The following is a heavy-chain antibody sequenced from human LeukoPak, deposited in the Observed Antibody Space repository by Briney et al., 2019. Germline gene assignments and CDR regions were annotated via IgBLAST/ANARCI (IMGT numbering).Heavy chain of an antibody. CDR2: ISAYNGDT. CDR3: ARGTYDSSGYYSPGDY. CDR1: GYTFTSYG. J-gene: IGHJ4*02. V-gene: IGHV1-18*01. D-gene: IGHD3-22*01. Sequence: GASVKVSCKASGYTFTSYGISWVRQAPGQGLEWMGWISAYNGDTNYAQKLQGRVTMTTDTSTSTAYMELRSLRSDDTAVYYCARGTYDSSGYYSPGDYWGQGTLVTVSS.